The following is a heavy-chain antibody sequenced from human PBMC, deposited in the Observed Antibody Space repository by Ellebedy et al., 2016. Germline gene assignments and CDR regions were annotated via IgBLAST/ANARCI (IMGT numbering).Heavy chain of an antibody. V-gene: IGHV3-30*03. CDR2: ISYDASYD. J-gene: IGHJ4*02. D-gene: IGHD2-2*01. CDR1: GFTFSNYA. Sequence: GESLKISXAASGFTFSNYAMHWVRQAPGKGLEWVAFISYDASYDYYADSVKGRFTISRDNSKNTLYLQMNSLRAEDTAVYYCARAGIVVVPAAYWGQGTLVTVSS. CDR3: ARAGIVVVPAAY.